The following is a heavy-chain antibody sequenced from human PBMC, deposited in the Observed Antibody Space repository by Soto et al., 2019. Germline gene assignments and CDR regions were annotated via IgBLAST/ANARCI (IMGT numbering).Heavy chain of an antibody. V-gene: IGHV4-30-4*08. Sequence: QVQLQESGPGLVKPSQTLSLTCTISGGSIDSGDDYWTWIRQPPGKGLEWIGYINYNGNTYYNPSLKSRVALSVDTSKNQGSLNLNSVTAADTAVYFCARYCGHSRRFDCWGQGTLVTVSS. CDR2: INYNGNT. CDR3: ARYCGHSRRFDC. J-gene: IGHJ4*02. CDR1: GGSIDSGDDY. D-gene: IGHD2-21*01.